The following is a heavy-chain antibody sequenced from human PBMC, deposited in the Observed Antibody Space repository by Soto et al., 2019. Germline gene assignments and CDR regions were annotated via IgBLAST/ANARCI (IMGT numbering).Heavy chain of an antibody. Sequence: GSLRLSCAASGFTFSSYGMHWVRQAPGKGLEWVAVISYDGSNKYYADSVKGRFTISRDNSKNTLYLQMNSLRAEDTAVYYCARSGSYDGYFDYWGQGTLVTVSS. J-gene: IGHJ4*02. CDR1: GFTFSSYG. V-gene: IGHV3-30*03. CDR3: ARSGSYDGYFDY. D-gene: IGHD1-26*01. CDR2: ISYDGSNK.